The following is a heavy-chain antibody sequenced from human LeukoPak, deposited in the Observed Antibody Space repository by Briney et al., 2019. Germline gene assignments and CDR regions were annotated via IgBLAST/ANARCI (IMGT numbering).Heavy chain of an antibody. CDR3: ARGQRYCSSTSCPPYYYYYMDV. CDR1: GFTFSSYA. D-gene: IGHD2-2*01. J-gene: IGHJ6*03. CDR2: ISSTSSYI. V-gene: IGHV3-21*01. Sequence: AGGSLRLSCAASGFTFSSYAMNWVRQAPGKGLEWVSSISSTSSYIYYADSVKGRFTISRDTAKNSLYLQMNSLRAEDTAVYYCARGQRYCSSTSCPPYYYYYMDVWGKGTTVTVSS.